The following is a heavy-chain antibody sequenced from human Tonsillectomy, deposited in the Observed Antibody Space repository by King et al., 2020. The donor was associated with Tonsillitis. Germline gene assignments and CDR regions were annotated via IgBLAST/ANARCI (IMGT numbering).Heavy chain of an antibody. CDR2: SYYSGST. CDR1: GGSISSSSYY. J-gene: IGHJ4*02. D-gene: IGHD6-6*01. Sequence: QLQESGPGLVKPSETLSLTCTVSGGSISSSSYYWGWIRQPPGKGLEWIGSSYYSGSTYYNPSLKSRVTITVDTSKNQFSLKLSSVTAADTAVYYCARFEYSSLAASLDYWGQGTLVTVSS. V-gene: IGHV4-39*07. CDR3: ARFEYSSLAASLDY.